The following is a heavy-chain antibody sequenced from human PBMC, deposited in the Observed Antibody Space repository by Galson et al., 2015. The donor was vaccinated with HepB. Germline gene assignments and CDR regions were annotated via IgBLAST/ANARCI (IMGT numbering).Heavy chain of an antibody. Sequence: SVKVSCKASGYTFTTYDINWVRQAPGQGLEWMGWISAYNGNTNYAQKFQGRVTMTTDTSTTTAFMELRSLRSDDTAVYYCARDVFGSNPYGMDVWGQGTTVTVSS. CDR2: ISAYNGNT. V-gene: IGHV1-18*04. J-gene: IGHJ6*02. CDR3: ARDVFGSNPYGMDV. D-gene: IGHD3-3*01. CDR1: GYTFTTYD.